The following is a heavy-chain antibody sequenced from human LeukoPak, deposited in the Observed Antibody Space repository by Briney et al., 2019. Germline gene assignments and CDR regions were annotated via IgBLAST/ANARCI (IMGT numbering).Heavy chain of an antibody. D-gene: IGHD5-24*01. V-gene: IGHV4-38-2*02. CDR3: ARVWGEDVEMATIYYFDY. CDR1: GYSISSGYY. J-gene: IGHJ4*02. Sequence: SETLSLTCTVSGYSISSGYYWGWIRQPPGKGLEWIGSIYHSGSTYYNPSLKSRVTISVDTSKNQFSLKLSSVTAADTAVYYCARVWGEDVEMATIYYFDYWGQGTLVTVSS. CDR2: IYHSGST.